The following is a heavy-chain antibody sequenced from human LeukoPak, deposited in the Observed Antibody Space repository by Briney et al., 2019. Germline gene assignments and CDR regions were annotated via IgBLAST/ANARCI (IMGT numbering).Heavy chain of an antibody. Sequence: SETLSLTCAVYGGSFSGYYWSWIRQPPGKGLEWIGEINHSGSTNYNPSLKSRVTISVDTSKNQFSLKLSSVTAADTAVYYCARGRPAITIFGVVIPTREAFDIWGQGTMVTVSS. V-gene: IGHV4-34*01. CDR3: ARGRPAITIFGVVIPTREAFDI. D-gene: IGHD3-3*01. CDR2: INHSGST. J-gene: IGHJ3*02. CDR1: GGSFSGYY.